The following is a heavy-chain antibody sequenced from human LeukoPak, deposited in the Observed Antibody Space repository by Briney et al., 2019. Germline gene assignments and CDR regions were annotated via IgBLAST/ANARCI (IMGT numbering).Heavy chain of an antibody. CDR1: AYTFTGYY. D-gene: IGHD3-10*01. CDR2: INPDSGGT. Sequence: ASVKVSCKASAYTFTGYYMHWVRQAPGQGLEWMGWINPDSGGTNYAQKFQGRVTITADKSTSTAYMELSSLRSEDTAVYYCARDASGGSGSYYNEDYFDYWGQGTLVTVSS. CDR3: ARDASGGSGSYYNEDYFDY. J-gene: IGHJ4*02. V-gene: IGHV1-2*02.